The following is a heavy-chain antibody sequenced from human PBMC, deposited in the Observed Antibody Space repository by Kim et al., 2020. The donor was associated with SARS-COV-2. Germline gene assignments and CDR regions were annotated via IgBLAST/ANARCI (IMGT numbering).Heavy chain of an antibody. CDR1: GFSLSTSGMC. V-gene: IGHV2-70*01. CDR3: ARILYDDVWGSYRDFDY. J-gene: IGHJ4*02. CDR2: IDWDDDK. D-gene: IGHD3-16*02. Sequence: SGPTLVNPTQTLTLTCTFSGFSLSTSGMCVSWIRQPPGKALEWLALIDWDDDKYYSTSLKTRLTISKDTSKNQVVLTMTNMDPVDTATYYCARILYDDVWGSYRDFDYWGQGTLVTVSS.